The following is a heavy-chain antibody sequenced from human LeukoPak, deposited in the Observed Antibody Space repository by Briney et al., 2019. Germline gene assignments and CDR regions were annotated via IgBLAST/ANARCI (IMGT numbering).Heavy chain of an antibody. D-gene: IGHD3-3*01. CDR1: GYSFTSYW. Sequence: GESLKISCKGSGYSFTSYWIGWVRQMPVKGMEWMGIIYPGDSDTRYSPSFQGQVTISADKSISTAYLQWSSLKASDTAMYYCARKAYDFWSGYYFDYWGQGTLVTVSS. CDR2: IYPGDSDT. V-gene: IGHV5-51*01. J-gene: IGHJ4*02. CDR3: ARKAYDFWSGYYFDY.